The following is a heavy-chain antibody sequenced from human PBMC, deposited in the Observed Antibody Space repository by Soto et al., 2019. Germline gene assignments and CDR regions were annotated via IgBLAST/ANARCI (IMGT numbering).Heavy chain of an antibody. J-gene: IGHJ4*02. Sequence: EVQLLESGGGLVQPGGSLRLSCAASGFTFSSYAMSWVRQAPGKGLEWVSAISGSGGSTYYADSVKGRFTISRDNSKNTLYLQMNSLRAEDTAVYYCAKEMYGGLGVSAYIDYWGQGTLVTVSS. CDR1: GFTFSSYA. CDR3: AKEMYGGLGVSAYIDY. CDR2: ISGSGGST. D-gene: IGHD3-3*01. V-gene: IGHV3-23*01.